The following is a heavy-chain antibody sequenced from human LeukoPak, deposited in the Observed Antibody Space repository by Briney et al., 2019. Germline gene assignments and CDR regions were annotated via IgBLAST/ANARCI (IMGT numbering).Heavy chain of an antibody. V-gene: IGHV1-46*01. CDR3: ARVLGRGISGSYDWFDP. J-gene: IGHJ5*02. CDR1: GYTFTSYY. Sequence: GASVKVSCKASGYTFTSYYIHWVRQAPGQGLEWMGIINPSGGSTSYAQKFQDRVTMTRDTSTSTVYMELSSLRSDDTAVYYCARVLGRGISGSYDWFDPWGQGTLVTVSS. CDR2: INPSGGST. D-gene: IGHD1-26*01.